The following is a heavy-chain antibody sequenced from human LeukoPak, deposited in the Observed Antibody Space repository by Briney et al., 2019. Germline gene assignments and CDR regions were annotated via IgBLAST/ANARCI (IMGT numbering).Heavy chain of an antibody. Sequence: SETLSLTCTVSGGSISSYYWSWIRQPPGKGLEWIGYIYYSGSTNYNPSLKSRVTISVDTSKNQFSLKLSSVTAADTAVYYCARVHTYIAVDLYYFDYWGQGTLVTVSS. CDR2: IYYSGST. D-gene: IGHD6-19*01. J-gene: IGHJ4*02. V-gene: IGHV4-59*01. CDR1: GGSISSYY. CDR3: ARVHTYIAVDLYYFDY.